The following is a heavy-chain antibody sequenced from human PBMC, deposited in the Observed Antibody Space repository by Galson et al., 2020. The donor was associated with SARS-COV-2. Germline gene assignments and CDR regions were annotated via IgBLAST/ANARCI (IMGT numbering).Heavy chain of an antibody. V-gene: IGHV1-18*01. CDR3: ARAVPRVQGVIIFLNGFDP. CDR1: GYTFTSYG. Sequence: ASVKVSCKASGYTFTSYGISWVRQAPGQGLEWMGWISAYNGNTNYAQKLQGRVTMTTDTSTSTAYMELRSLRSDDTAVYYCARAVPRVQGVIIFLNGFDPWGQGTLVTVSS. D-gene: IGHD3-10*02. CDR2: ISAYNGNT. J-gene: IGHJ5*02.